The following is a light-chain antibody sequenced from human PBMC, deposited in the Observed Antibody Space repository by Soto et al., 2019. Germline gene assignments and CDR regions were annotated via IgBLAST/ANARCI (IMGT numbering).Light chain of an antibody. CDR1: QSVSSSY. V-gene: IGKV3-20*01. Sequence: EVVLTQSPGTLSLSPGERATLSCRASQSVSSSYLTWYQQRPGQAPRLVIYGGSRRATGIPDRFSGSGSGTDFTLTISRLEPEDFAVYYCQQSYSNPRTFGQGTKVEIK. J-gene: IGKJ1*01. CDR3: QQSYSNPRT. CDR2: GGS.